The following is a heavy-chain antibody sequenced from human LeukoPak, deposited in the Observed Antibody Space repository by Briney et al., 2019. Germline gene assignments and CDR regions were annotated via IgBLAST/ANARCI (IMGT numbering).Heavy chain of an antibody. D-gene: IGHD3-22*01. Sequence: SVKVSCKASGGTFSSYAISWVRQAPGQGLEWMGRIIPIFGIANYAQKFQGRVTITADKSTSTAYMELSSLRPEDTAVYYCASFSEKSDYYDSSGPFDYWGQGTLVTVSS. CDR1: GGTFSSYA. V-gene: IGHV1-69*04. J-gene: IGHJ4*02. CDR2: IIPIFGIA. CDR3: ASFSEKSDYYDSSGPFDY.